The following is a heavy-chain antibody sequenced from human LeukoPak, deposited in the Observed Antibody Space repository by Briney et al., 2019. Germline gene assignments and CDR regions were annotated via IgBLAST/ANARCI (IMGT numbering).Heavy chain of an antibody. D-gene: IGHD3-22*01. Sequence: SETLSLTCTVSGGSISTYFWSWIRQPPGKGLEWIGHIYFSGSINYNPSLESRVTISVDTSKNPFSLTLSSVTAADTAVYYCARHKSSGSYPLDYWGQGILVTAAS. J-gene: IGHJ4*02. CDR1: GGSISTYF. CDR2: IYFSGSI. V-gene: IGHV4-59*08. CDR3: ARHKSSGSYPLDY.